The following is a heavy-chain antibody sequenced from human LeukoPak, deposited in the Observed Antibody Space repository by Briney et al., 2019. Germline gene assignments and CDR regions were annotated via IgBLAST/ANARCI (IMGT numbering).Heavy chain of an antibody. CDR3: AKDLGGVIDY. CDR2: ISYDGSNK. CDR1: GFTFSSYG. J-gene: IGHJ4*02. V-gene: IGHV3-30*18. D-gene: IGHD3-16*01. Sequence: PGGSLRLSGAASGFTFSSYGVHWVRQAPGKGLEWVAVISYDGSNKYYADSVKGRFTISRDNSKNTLYLQMNSLRAEDTAVYYCAKDLGGVIDYWGQGTLVTVSS.